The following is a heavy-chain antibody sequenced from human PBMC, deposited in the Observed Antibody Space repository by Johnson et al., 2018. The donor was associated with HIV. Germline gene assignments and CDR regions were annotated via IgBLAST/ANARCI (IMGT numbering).Heavy chain of an antibody. Sequence: VQLVESGGGLVQPGRSLRLSCAASGFTFDDYAMHWVRQAPGKGLEWVSGISWNSGSIGYADSVKGRFTISRDNAKNSLYLQMNSLRAEDTALYYCAKDMEQTSYYDAFDIWGQGTMVTVSS. D-gene: IGHD2-2*01. CDR3: AKDMEQTSYYDAFDI. V-gene: IGHV3-9*01. J-gene: IGHJ3*02. CDR2: ISWNSGSI. CDR1: GFTFDDYA.